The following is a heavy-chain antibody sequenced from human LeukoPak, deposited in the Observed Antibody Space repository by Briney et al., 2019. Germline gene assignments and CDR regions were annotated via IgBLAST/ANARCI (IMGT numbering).Heavy chain of an antibody. CDR3: ARVGGTNYYYYGMDV. CDR1: GGSISNYY. V-gene: IGHV4-59*01. D-gene: IGHD1-26*01. Sequence: SETQSLTCTVSGGSISNYYWSWIRQPPGKGLEWLGYIYYSGSTNYNPSLKGRVTISVDTSKNQFSLKLSSVTAADTAVYYCARVGGTNYYYYGMDVWGQGTTVTVSS. J-gene: IGHJ6*02. CDR2: IYYSGST.